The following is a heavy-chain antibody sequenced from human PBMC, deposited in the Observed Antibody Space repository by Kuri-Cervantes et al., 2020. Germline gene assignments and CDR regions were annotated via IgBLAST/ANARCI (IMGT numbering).Heavy chain of an antibody. CDR1: GYTFTDYF. J-gene: IGHJ4*02. D-gene: IGHD4-23*01. Sequence: ASVKVSCKASGYTFTDYFVHWVRQAPGQGIEWMGCINPNSGNTGYAQKFQGRVTMTRNTSISTAYMELSSLRSEDTAVYYCARVDYGGNLDYWGQGTLVTVSS. CDR3: ARVDYGGNLDY. V-gene: IGHV1-8*02. CDR2: INPNSGNT.